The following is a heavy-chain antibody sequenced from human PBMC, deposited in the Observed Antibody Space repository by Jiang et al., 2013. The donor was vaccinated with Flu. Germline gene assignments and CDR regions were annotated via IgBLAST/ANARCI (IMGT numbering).Heavy chain of an antibody. D-gene: IGHD1-14*01. Sequence: GSGLVKPSETLSLTCTVSGLSISSYYWSWIRQPPGKGLEWIGYIYYSGSTYYNPSLKSRVTISVDTSKNQFSLKLSSVTAADTAVYYCAREREDDSGTKGVAFDI. J-gene: IGHJ3*02. CDR3: AREREDDSGTKGVAFDI. V-gene: IGHV4-30-4*01. CDR1: GLSISSYY. CDR2: IYYSGST.